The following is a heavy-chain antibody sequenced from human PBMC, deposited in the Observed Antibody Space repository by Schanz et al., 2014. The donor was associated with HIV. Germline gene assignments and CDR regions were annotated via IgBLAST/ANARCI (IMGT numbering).Heavy chain of an antibody. Sequence: QVQLVESGGGVVQPGRSLRLSCAASGFTFSSYAMHWVRQAPGKGLEWVAVISFDESNVYYADSVKGRFTISRDNSKNTLYLQMNTLRAEDTAVYYCARVWADYGMDVWGQGTTVIVSS. CDR2: ISFDESNV. CDR3: ARVWADYGMDV. J-gene: IGHJ6*02. D-gene: IGHD3-16*01. V-gene: IGHV3-30-3*01. CDR1: GFTFSSYA.